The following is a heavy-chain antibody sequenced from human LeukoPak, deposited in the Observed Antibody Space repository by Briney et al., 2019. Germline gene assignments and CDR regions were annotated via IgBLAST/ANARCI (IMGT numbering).Heavy chain of an antibody. Sequence: SETLSLTCTVSGGSISSYYWSWIRQPAGKGLEWIGRIYTSGSTNYNPSLKSRVTMSVDTSKNQFSLKLSSVTAADTAVYYCASSGGGSYSYYYYYMDVWGKGTTVTISS. CDR2: IYTSGST. CDR1: GGSISSYY. D-gene: IGHD2-15*01. J-gene: IGHJ6*03. CDR3: ASSGGGSYSYYYYYMDV. V-gene: IGHV4-4*07.